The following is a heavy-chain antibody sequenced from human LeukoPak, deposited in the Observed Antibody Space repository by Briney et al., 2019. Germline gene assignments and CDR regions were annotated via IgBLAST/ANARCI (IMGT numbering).Heavy chain of an antibody. CDR3: ARDRPGGYDPDAFDI. D-gene: IGHD3-22*01. J-gene: IGHJ3*02. CDR2: IYYSGST. CDR1: GGSISSYY. V-gene: IGHV4-59*01. Sequence: SETLSLTCTVSGGSISSYYWSWLRQPPGKGLEWIGYIYYSGSTNYNPSLKSRVTISVDTSKNQFSLKLSSVTAADTAVYYCARDRPGGYDPDAFDIWGQGTMVTVSS.